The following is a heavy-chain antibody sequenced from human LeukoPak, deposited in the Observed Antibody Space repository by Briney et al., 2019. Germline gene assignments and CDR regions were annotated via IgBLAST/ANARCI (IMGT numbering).Heavy chain of an antibody. CDR2: ISYDGSNK. CDR1: GFTFSSYG. V-gene: IGHV3-30*18. CDR3: AKGALGGTLDP. D-gene: IGHD1/OR15-1a*01. J-gene: IGHJ5*02. Sequence: GRSLRLSCAASGFTFSSYGMHWVRQAPGKGLGWVAVISYDGSNKYYADSVKGRFTISRDNSKNTLYLQMNSLRAEDTAVYYCAKGALGGTLDPWGQGTLVTVSS.